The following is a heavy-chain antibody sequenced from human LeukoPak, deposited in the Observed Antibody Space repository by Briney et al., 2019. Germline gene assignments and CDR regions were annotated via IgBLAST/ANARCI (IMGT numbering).Heavy chain of an antibody. CDR2: INHSGST. J-gene: IGHJ5*02. Sequence: PSETLSLTCAVYGGSFSGYYWSWIRQPPGKGLEWIGEINHSGSTNYNPSLKSRVTISVDTSKNQFSLKLSSVTAADTAVYYCARFIFKVAVTWGPGTLVTVSS. CDR3: ARFIFKVAVT. CDR1: GGSFSGYY. V-gene: IGHV4-34*01. D-gene: IGHD3-3*01.